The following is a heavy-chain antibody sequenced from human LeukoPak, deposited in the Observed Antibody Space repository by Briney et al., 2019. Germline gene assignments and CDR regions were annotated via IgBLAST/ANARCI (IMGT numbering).Heavy chain of an antibody. Sequence: SETLSLTCTVSGGSISSYYWSWIRQPPGKGLEWIGSIYYSGSTYYNPSLKSRVTISVDTSKNQFSLKLSSVTAADTAVYYCARPSGYCSSTSCYTYFDYWGQGTLVTVSS. CDR3: ARPSGYCSSTSCYTYFDY. J-gene: IGHJ4*02. D-gene: IGHD2-2*02. CDR1: GGSISSYY. V-gene: IGHV4-39*01. CDR2: IYYSGST.